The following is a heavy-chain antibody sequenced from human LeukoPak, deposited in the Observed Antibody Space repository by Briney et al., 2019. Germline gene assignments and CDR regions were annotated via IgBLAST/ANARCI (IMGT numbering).Heavy chain of an antibody. CDR2: IYYSGST. CDR3: ARARGHDFWSGYPYYFDY. D-gene: IGHD3-3*01. V-gene: IGHV4-59*01. Sequence: PSETLSLTCTASGGSISSYYWSWLRQPPGKGLEWIGYIYYSGSTNYNPSLKSRVTISVDTSKNQFSLKLSSVTAADTAVYYCARARGHDFWSGYPYYFDYWGQGTLVTVSS. CDR1: GGSISSYY. J-gene: IGHJ4*02.